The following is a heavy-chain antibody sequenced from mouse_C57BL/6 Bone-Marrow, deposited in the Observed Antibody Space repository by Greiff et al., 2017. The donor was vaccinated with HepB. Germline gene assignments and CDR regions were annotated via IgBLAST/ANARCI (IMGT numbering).Heavy chain of an antibody. CDR3: ARSGITTVVAHYYAMDY. CDR1: GYTFTDYY. Sequence: VQLQQSGPELVKPGASVKISCKASGYTFTDYYMNWVKQSHGKSLEWIGDINPNNGGTSYNQKFKGKATLTVDKSSSTAYMELRSLTSEDSAVYYCARSGITTVVAHYYAMDYWGQGTSVTVSS. V-gene: IGHV1-26*01. D-gene: IGHD1-1*01. CDR2: INPNNGGT. J-gene: IGHJ4*01.